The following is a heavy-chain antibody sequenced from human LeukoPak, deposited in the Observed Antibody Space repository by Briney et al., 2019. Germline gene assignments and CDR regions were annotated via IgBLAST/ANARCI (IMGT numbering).Heavy chain of an antibody. CDR2: IYYSGST. CDR1: GGSISSGDYY. Sequence: TSETLSLTCTVSGGSISSGDYYWSWIRQPPGKGLGWIGYIYYSGSTYYNPSLKSRVTISVDTSKNQFSLKLSSVTAADTAVYYCARDRAYCGGDCLTVYYYYGMDVWGQGTTVTVSS. D-gene: IGHD2-21*02. V-gene: IGHV4-30-4*01. CDR3: ARDRAYCGGDCLTVYYYYGMDV. J-gene: IGHJ6*02.